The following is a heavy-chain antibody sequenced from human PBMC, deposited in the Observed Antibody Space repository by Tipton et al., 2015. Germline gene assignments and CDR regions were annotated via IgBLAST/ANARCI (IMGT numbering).Heavy chain of an antibody. CDR2: ISAYNGNT. D-gene: IGHD3-10*01. V-gene: IGHV1-18*01. CDR3: ASGRGRFGELSDY. J-gene: IGHJ4*02. CDR1: GYTFTSFD. Sequence: QLVQSGAEVKKPGASVKVSCKASGYTFTSFDISWVRQAPRQGLEWMGWISAYNGNTNYAQKVQGRVTMTTDTSTRTAYMELSSLRSEDTAVYYCASGRGRFGELSDYWGQGTLVTVSS.